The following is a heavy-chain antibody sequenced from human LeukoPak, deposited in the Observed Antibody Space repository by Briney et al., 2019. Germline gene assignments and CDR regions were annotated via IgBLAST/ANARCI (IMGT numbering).Heavy chain of an antibody. CDR1: GFTFSSYS. J-gene: IGHJ4*02. CDR3: ARAGGPFGYYVPN. D-gene: IGHD3-10*02. Sequence: PGGSLRLSCAASGFTFSSYSMNWVRQAPGKGLEWVSSISSSSSYIYYADSVKGRFTISRDNAKNSLYLQMNSLRAEDTAVYYCARAGGPFGYYVPNWGQGTLVTVSS. CDR2: ISSSSSYI. V-gene: IGHV3-21*01.